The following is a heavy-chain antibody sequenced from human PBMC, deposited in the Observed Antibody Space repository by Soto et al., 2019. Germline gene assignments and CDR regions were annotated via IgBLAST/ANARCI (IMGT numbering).Heavy chain of an antibody. V-gene: IGHV3-21*01. CDR2: INGRSNDV. CDR3: AREDGVVGSSSAFDH. Sequence: EVQVVESGGGLVKPGGSLRLSCVFSGFTFSTYTMNWVRQAPGKGLEWVSSINGRSNDVYYADSVKGRFTISRDNAKNSLYLQMNRLRAEDTAIYYCAREDGVVGSSSAFDHWGLGTLVTFSS. CDR1: GFTFSTYT. J-gene: IGHJ4*02. D-gene: IGHD1-26*01.